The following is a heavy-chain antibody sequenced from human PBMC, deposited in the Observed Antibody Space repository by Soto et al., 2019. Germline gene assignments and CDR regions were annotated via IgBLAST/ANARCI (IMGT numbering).Heavy chain of an antibody. CDR2: ISGSGGST. Sequence: PGGSLRLSCAASGFTFSSYAMSWVRQAPGKGLEWVSAISGSGGSTYYADSVKGRFTISRDNSKNTLYLQMNSLRAEDTAVYYCAKDKLFVVVVAATPPLDYWDQGTLVTVSS. D-gene: IGHD2-15*01. CDR1: GFTFSSYA. CDR3: AKDKLFVVVVAATPPLDY. J-gene: IGHJ4*02. V-gene: IGHV3-23*01.